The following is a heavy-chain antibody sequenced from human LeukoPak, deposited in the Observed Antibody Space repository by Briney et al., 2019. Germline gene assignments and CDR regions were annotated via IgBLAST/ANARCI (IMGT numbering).Heavy chain of an antibody. CDR1: GGTFSSYA. CDR2: INPSGGST. D-gene: IGHD6-13*01. Sequence: ASVKVSCKASGGTFSSYAISWVRQAPGQGLEWMGIINPSGGSTSYAQKFQGRVTMTRDMSTSTVYMGLSSLRSEDTAVYYCAGISSSWRSDAFDIWGQGTMVTVSS. V-gene: IGHV1-46*01. CDR3: AGISSSWRSDAFDI. J-gene: IGHJ3*02.